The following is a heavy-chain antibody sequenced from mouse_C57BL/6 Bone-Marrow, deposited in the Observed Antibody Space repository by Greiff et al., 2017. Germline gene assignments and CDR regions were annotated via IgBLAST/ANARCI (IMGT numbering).Heavy chain of an antibody. V-gene: IGHV5-6*01. Sequence: DVQLVESGGDLVKPGGSLKLSCAASGFTFSSYGMSWVRQTPDKRLEWVATISSGGSYTYYPDSVKGRFTISRDNAKNTLYLQMSSLKAEDTAMXYCARRRGFAYWGQGTLVTVSA. J-gene: IGHJ3*01. CDR2: ISSGGSYT. CDR3: ARRRGFAY. CDR1: GFTFSSYG.